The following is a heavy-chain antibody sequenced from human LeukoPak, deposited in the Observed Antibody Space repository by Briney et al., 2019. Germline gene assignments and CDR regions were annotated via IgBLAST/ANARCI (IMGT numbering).Heavy chain of an antibody. V-gene: IGHV4-59*08. Sequence: PSETLSLTCTVSGGSISSYYWSWIRQPPGKGLEWIGYIYYSGSTNYNPSLKSRVTISVDTSKNQFSLKLSSVTAADTAVYYCATMKPHYDISTGYYNWFDPWGQGTLVTVSS. J-gene: IGHJ5*02. CDR3: ATMKPHYDISTGYYNWFDP. CDR1: GGSISSYY. D-gene: IGHD3-9*01. CDR2: IYYSGST.